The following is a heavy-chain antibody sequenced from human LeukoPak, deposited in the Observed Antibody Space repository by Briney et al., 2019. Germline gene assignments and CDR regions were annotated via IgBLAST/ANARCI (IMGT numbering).Heavy chain of an antibody. CDR2: IYYSGST. V-gene: IGHV4-59*01. Sequence: SETLSLTCTVSGGSISTYYWNWIRQPPGKGLEWIGYIYYSGSTKYNPSLKSRVTISVDTSKNQFSLKLNSVTPADTAVYYCARTRYTSAWSFDYWGQGTLVTVSS. J-gene: IGHJ4*02. D-gene: IGHD6-19*01. CDR1: GGSISTYY. CDR3: ARTRYTSAWSFDY.